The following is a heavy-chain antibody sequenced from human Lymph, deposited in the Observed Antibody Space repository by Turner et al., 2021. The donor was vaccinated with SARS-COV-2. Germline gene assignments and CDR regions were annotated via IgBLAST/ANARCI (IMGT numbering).Heavy chain of an antibody. Sequence: QVQLVESGGGVVQPGRCLRLSCGASGFTFTTYAIYWVRQAPGKGLDWVAVISYDGSNKYYADSVKGRFTISRDNSKNTLYLQMNSLRAEDTAVYYCARYASGGYFYYGMDVWGQGTTVTVSS. CDR1: GFTFTTYA. V-gene: IGHV3-30*04. CDR3: ARYASGGYFYYGMDV. D-gene: IGHD3-10*01. CDR2: ISYDGSNK. J-gene: IGHJ6*02.